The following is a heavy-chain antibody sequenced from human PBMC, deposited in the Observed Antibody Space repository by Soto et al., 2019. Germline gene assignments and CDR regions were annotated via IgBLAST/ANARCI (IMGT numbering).Heavy chain of an antibody. Sequence: QVQLVESGGGVVQPGRSLRLSCAASGFTFSSYGMHWVRQAPGKGLEWVAVISYDGSNKYYADSVKGRFTISRDNSKNTLYLQMNSLRAEDTAVYYCANSWGRIAVAGTWYFDLWGRGTLVTVSS. CDR3: ANSWGRIAVAGTWYFDL. J-gene: IGHJ2*01. CDR2: ISYDGSNK. V-gene: IGHV3-30*18. CDR1: GFTFSSYG. D-gene: IGHD6-19*01.